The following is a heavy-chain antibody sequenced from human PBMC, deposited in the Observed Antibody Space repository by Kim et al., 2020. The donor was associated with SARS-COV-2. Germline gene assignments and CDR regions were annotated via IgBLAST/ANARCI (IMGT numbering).Heavy chain of an antibody. CDR1: GGSISSSTYY. CDR3: ARHAPNTSNRPFDY. J-gene: IGHJ4*02. CDR2: VYYSGST. V-gene: IGHV4-39*01. D-gene: IGHD2-2*02. Sequence: SETLSLTCTVSGGSISSSTYYWGWIRQPPGKGLQWIGSVYYSGSTHYNPSLKSRVTISVDTSKNQFSLILSSGTAADTAVFYCARHAPNTSNRPFDYWGQGTLVTVSS.